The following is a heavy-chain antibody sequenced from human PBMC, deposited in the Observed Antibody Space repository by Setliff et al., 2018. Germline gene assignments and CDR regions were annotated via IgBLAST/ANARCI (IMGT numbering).Heavy chain of an antibody. CDR3: AGVSDFWSGPAPFDH. CDR1: GGSFSTHY. D-gene: IGHD3-3*01. V-gene: IGHV4-59*11. CDR2: IYYSGST. Sequence: PSETLSLTCTVSGGSFSTHYWNWIRQTPGKGLEWIGYIYYSGSTYYNPSLESRITISIETFKNQVYLNLTSVTAADTAVYYCAGVSDFWSGPAPFDH. J-gene: IGHJ4*01.